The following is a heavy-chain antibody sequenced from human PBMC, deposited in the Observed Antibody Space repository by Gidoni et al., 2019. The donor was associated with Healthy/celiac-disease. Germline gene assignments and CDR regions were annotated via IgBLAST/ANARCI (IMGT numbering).Heavy chain of an antibody. J-gene: IGHJ4*02. CDR2: INHSGST. D-gene: IGHD6-13*01. CDR3: ARMGPPYSSMDY. V-gene: IGHV4-34*01. CDR1: GGSFSGYY. Sequence: QVQLQQWGAGLLKPSEPLSLTCAVYGGSFSGYYWSWIRQPPGKGLEWIGEINHSGSTNYNPSLKSRVTISVDTSKNQFSLKLSSVTAADTAVYYCARMGPPYSSMDYWGQGTLVTVSS.